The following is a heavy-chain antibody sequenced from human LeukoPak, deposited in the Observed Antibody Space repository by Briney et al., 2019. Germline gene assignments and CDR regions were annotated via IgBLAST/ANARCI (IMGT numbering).Heavy chain of an antibody. V-gene: IGHV4-59*01. J-gene: IGHJ6*02. D-gene: IGHD5-12*01. CDR3: ARSSGYRYGMDV. CDR1: GGSISSYY. Sequence: PSETLSLTCTVSGGSISSYYWSWIRQPPGKGLEWIGYIYYSGSTNYNPSLKSRVTISLDTSKNHFSLSLSSVTAADTAVYYCARSSGYRYGMDVWGQGTTVTVSS. CDR2: IYYSGST.